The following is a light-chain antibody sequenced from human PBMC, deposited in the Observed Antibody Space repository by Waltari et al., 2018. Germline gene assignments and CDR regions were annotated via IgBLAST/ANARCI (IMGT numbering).Light chain of an antibody. Sequence: QMTQSPSSVSASEGDKVTITCRASQDIGNALAWYQQKPGKAPKLLIYAASNLQGGVPSRFSGSGSGTDFSLTISSLQPEDFAVYYCQQRNSYPLTFGGGTRVEIK. CDR1: QDIGNA. V-gene: IGKV1-13*02. CDR2: AAS. CDR3: QQRNSYPLT. J-gene: IGKJ4*01.